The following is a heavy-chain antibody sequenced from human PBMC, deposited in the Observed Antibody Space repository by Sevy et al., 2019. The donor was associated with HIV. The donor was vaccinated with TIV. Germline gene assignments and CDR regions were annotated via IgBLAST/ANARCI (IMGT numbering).Heavy chain of an antibody. Sequence: SETLSLTCTVSGGSISSYYWSWIRKPPGKGLEWIGYIYYSGSTNYNPSLKSRVTISVDTSKNQFSLKLSSVTAADTAVYYCAGYDILTGYFPSDYWGQGTLVTVSS. V-gene: IGHV4-59*01. D-gene: IGHD3-9*01. CDR3: AGYDILTGYFPSDY. CDR2: IYYSGST. J-gene: IGHJ4*02. CDR1: GGSISSYY.